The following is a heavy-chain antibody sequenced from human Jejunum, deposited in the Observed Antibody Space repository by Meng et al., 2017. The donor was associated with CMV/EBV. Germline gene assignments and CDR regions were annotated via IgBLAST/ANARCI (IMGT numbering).Heavy chain of an antibody. V-gene: IGHV3-21*06. CDR3: ARRSCTTMFCESRDAFDV. D-gene: IGHD3-9*01. CDR1: FRRYW. Sequence: FRRYWMGWVRQAPGKGLEWVSSISPTSVYRYYAESLQGRFTISRDNANNSVYLQLNSLRAEDTAVYYCARRSCTTMFCESRDAFDVWGQGTMVTVSS. J-gene: IGHJ3*01. CDR2: ISPTSVYR.